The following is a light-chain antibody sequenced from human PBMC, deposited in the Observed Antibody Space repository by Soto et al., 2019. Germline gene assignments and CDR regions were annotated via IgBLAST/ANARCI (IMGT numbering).Light chain of an antibody. CDR1: QSISSW. CDR3: QQYNSYPRT. V-gene: IGKV1-5*01. CDR2: DAS. J-gene: IGKJ2*01. Sequence: DIQMTQSPSTLSASVGDRVTITCRASQSISSWLAWYQQKPGKAPKLLIYDASSLESEVPSRFSGSGSGTEFTLTISSLQPDDFATYYCQQYNSYPRTFGQGTKLEIK.